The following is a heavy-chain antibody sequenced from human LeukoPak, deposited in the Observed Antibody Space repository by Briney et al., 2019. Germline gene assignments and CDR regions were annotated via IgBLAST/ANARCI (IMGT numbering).Heavy chain of an antibody. Sequence: SETLSLTCTVSGGSISSGGYYWSWIRQHPGKGLEWIGYIYYSGSTYYNPSLKSRVTISVDTSKNQFSLKLSSVTAADTAVYYCARAALAVAAPRWFDPWGQGTLVTVST. CDR3: ARAALAVAAPRWFDP. V-gene: IGHV4-31*03. CDR1: GGSISSGGYY. J-gene: IGHJ5*02. CDR2: IYYSGST. D-gene: IGHD6-19*01.